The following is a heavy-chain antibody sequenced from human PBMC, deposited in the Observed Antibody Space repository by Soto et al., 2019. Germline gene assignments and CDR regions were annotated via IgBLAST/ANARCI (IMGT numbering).Heavy chain of an antibody. CDR1: GYIFTDYA. CDR2: INAANGNI. Sequence: QVHLLQSGAEVRETGASVRISCEASGYIFTDYAIHCVRQAPGQRPEWMGWINAANGNIKSSRHFRYRVTLTIDKSSSTDYMDLTSLRSEDKSVYFCTRRGIIGTNTYYYVLYFWGQGTAVNVSS. CDR3: TRRGIIGTNTYYYVLYF. D-gene: IGHD1-20*01. V-gene: IGHV1-3*01. J-gene: IGHJ6*02.